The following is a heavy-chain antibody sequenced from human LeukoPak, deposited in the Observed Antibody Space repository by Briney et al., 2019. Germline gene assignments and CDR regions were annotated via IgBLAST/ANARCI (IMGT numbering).Heavy chain of an antibody. V-gene: IGHV3-74*01. CDR1: GCTLSSYE. CDR3: ARELPREVTLDY. J-gene: IGHJ4*02. CDR2: INSDGSRT. D-gene: IGHD2-21*02. Sequence: RGSLRLSCAASGCTLSSYEMHWVRQAPGKGLVWVSRINSDGSRTGYADAVKGRFTISRDNAKNMLYLQMNSLRAEDTAIYYCARELPREVTLDYWGQGTLVTVSS.